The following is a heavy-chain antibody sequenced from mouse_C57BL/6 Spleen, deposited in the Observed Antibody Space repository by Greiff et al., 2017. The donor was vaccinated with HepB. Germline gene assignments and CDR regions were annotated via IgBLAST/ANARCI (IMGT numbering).Heavy chain of an antibody. CDR3: ARWGGYDGFAY. CDR2: IYPSDSET. J-gene: IGHJ3*01. V-gene: IGHV1-61*01. CDR1: GYTFTSYW. D-gene: IGHD2-2*01. Sequence: QVQLQQPGAELVRPGSSVKLSCKASGYTFTSYWMDWVKQRPGQGLEWIGNIYPSDSETHYNQKFKDKATLTVDKSSSTAYMQLSSLTSEDSAVYYCARWGGYDGFAYWGQGTLVTVSA.